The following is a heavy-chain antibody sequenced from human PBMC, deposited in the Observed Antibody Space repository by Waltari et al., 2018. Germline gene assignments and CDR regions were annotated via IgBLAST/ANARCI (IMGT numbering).Heavy chain of an antibody. J-gene: IGHJ4*02. Sequence: EVQLLESGGGLVQPGGSLRLSCAASGFTFNNYVLRWVRQAPRKGLQWVSAISGSGRATYYADSVKGRFTISRDSPKNTLYLQMNSLRAEDTAVYYCARIKSLGRYDTSGDESNFDQWGQGALVTVSS. CDR1: GFTFNNYV. D-gene: IGHD3-22*01. CDR3: ARIKSLGRYDTSGDESNFDQ. CDR2: ISGSGRAT. V-gene: IGHV3-23*01.